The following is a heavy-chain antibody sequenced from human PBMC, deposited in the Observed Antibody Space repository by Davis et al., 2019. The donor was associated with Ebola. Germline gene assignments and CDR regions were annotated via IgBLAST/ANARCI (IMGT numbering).Heavy chain of an antibody. CDR2: IYYSGST. Sequence: PSETLSLTCTVSGGSISSYYWSWIRQPPGKGLEWIGYIYYSGSTNYNPSLKSRVTISVDTSKNQFSLKLSSVTAADTAVYYCARDRADYGYYYYYGMDVWGQGTTVTVSS. J-gene: IGHJ6*02. CDR3: ARDRADYGYYYYYGMDV. V-gene: IGHV4-59*01. D-gene: IGHD4-17*01. CDR1: GGSISSYY.